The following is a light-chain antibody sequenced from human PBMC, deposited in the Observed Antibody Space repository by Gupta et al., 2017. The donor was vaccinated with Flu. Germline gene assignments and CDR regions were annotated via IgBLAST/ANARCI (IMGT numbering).Light chain of an antibody. Sequence: DIQLTQSPSFLSASVGDRVTITCRASQGISSYLAWYQQKPGKAPKLLIYAASTLKSGVPSRFSGSGSGTEFTLTISSLQPEDFATYYCQQRNSYPFTFGHGTKVDIK. CDR2: AAS. J-gene: IGKJ3*01. CDR1: QGISSY. V-gene: IGKV1-9*01. CDR3: QQRNSYPFT.